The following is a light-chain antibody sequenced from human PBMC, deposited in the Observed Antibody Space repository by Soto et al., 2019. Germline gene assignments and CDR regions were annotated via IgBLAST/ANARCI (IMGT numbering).Light chain of an antibody. CDR1: QDISDS. CDR3: HQYTNPPLT. V-gene: IGKV1-33*01. J-gene: IGKJ4*01. Sequence: DIQMTQSPSSLSASVGDRITITCQASQDISDSLNWYQQKPGRAPNLLIYDASNLETGVQSRFSGSGSGTDFTFTITGLQPEDIATYYCHQYTNPPLTFGGGTKVDIK. CDR2: DAS.